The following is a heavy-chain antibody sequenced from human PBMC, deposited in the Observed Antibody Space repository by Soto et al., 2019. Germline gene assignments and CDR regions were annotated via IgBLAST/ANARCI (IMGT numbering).Heavy chain of an antibody. V-gene: IGHV1-18*01. CDR3: AWINDYATGFSGTPYYYCMDV. D-gene: IGHD4-17*01. CDR2: ISAYNGNT. CDR1: GYTFTSYG. Sequence: ASVKVSCKASGYTFTSYGISWVRQAPGQGLEWMGWISAYNGNTNYAQKLQGRVTMTTDTSTSTAYMELRSLRSDDTAVYYCAWINDYATGFSGTPYYYCMDVWGKGTTVTVSS. J-gene: IGHJ6*03.